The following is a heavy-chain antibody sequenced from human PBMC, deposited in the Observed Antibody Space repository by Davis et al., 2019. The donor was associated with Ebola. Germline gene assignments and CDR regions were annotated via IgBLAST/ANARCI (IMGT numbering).Heavy chain of an antibody. CDR2: IYPGDSDT. CDR1: GYSFTSYW. J-gene: IGHJ4*02. Sequence: PGGSLRLSCKGSGYSFTSYWIGWVRQMPGKGLEWMGIIYPGDSDTRYSPSFQGQVTISADKSISTAYLQWSSLKASDTAMYYCARCSAGSYGSLPFDYWGQGTLVTVSS. CDR3: ARCSAGSYGSLPFDY. D-gene: IGHD5-18*01. V-gene: IGHV5-51*01.